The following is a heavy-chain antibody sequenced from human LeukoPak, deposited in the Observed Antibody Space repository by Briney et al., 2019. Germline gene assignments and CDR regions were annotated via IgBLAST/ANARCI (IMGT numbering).Heavy chain of an antibody. CDR3: ASLDGDCYDSSPK. Sequence: ASVKVSCKASGYTFTGYYMQWVRQAPGQGLEWMGWINPNSGGTNYAQKFQGRVTMTRDTSISTAYMELSRLRSDDTAVYYCASLDGDCYDSSPKWGQGTLVTVSS. CDR2: INPNSGGT. J-gene: IGHJ4*02. D-gene: IGHD3-22*01. V-gene: IGHV1-2*02. CDR1: GYTFTGYY.